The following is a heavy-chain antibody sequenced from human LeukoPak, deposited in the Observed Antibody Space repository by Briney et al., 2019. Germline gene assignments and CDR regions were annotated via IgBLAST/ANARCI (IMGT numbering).Heavy chain of an antibody. J-gene: IGHJ6*03. V-gene: IGHV3-11*04. D-gene: IGHD6-19*01. CDR2: ISSSSSTI. CDR3: ARFRSSVSSGWYLYYYYMDV. Sequence: GGSLRLSCAASGFTFSDYYMSWIRQAPGKGLEWVSDISSSSSTIYYADSVKGRFTISRDNAKNSLYLQMNSLRAEDTAVYYCARFRSSVSSGWYLYYYYMDVWGKGTTVTVSS. CDR1: GFTFSDYY.